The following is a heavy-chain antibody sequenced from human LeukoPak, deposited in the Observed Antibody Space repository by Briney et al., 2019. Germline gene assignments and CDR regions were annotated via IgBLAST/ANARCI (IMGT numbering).Heavy chain of an antibody. CDR2: ISDSGGST. CDR1: GFTVSSNY. V-gene: IGHV3-23*01. Sequence: PGGSLRLSCAASGFTVSSNYMSWVRQAPGKGLEWVSTISDSGGSTYCAASVKGRFTISRDNSKSTLYLQMNSLRAEDTAVYYCGRYYVMDVWGQGTSVTVSS. CDR3: GRYYVMDV. J-gene: IGHJ6*02.